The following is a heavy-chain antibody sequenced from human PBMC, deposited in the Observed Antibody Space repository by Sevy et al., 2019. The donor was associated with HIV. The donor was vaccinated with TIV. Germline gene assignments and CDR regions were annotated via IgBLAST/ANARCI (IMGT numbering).Heavy chain of an antibody. CDR2: ISFDGTNK. D-gene: IGHD1-26*01. CDR3: GSGRQGATYGY. Sequence: GGSLRLSCAASGFNFNIYAMTWVRQAPGKGLEWVAVISFDGTNKYYADSVKGRFTVARDNSKNTVYLQMSSLRIEDTAMYFCGSGRQGATYGYWGQGTLVTVSS. V-gene: IGHV3-30-3*01. J-gene: IGHJ4*01. CDR1: GFNFNIYA.